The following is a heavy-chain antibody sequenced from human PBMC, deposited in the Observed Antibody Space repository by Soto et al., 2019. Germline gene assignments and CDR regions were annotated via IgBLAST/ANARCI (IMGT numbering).Heavy chain of an antibody. CDR2: INHSGST. CDR1: GGSFSGYY. CDR3: ERGHGSGWYFYYYGIDV. D-gene: IGHD6-19*01. Sequence: SETLSLTCAVYGGSFSGYYWSWIRQPPGKGLEWIGEINHSGSTNYNPSLKSRVTISVDTSKNQFSLKLSSVTAADTAVYYCERGHGSGWYFYYYGIDVWGQRNTVTVSS. V-gene: IGHV4-34*01. J-gene: IGHJ6*02.